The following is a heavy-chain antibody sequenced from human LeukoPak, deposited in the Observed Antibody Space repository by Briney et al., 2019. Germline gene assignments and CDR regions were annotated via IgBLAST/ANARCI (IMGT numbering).Heavy chain of an antibody. V-gene: IGHV4-39*01. CDR1: GGSIASSSYD. CDR2: MYDSGST. D-gene: IGHD4-23*01. Sequence: SETLSLTCTVSGGSIASSSYDWGWIRQPPEKGLEWIGSMYDSGSTYYNPSLKSRVTISVDTSKNQFSLKLSSVTAADTAVYYCAADYGGYSGAFDIWGQGTMVTVSS. J-gene: IGHJ3*02. CDR3: AADYGGYSGAFDI.